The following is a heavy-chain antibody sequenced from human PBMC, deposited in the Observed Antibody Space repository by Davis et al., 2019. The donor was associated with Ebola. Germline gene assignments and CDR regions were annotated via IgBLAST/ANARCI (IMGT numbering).Heavy chain of an antibody. CDR2: INPHNGNT. J-gene: IGHJ6*04. CDR1: GHTFTSYA. Sequence: ASVKVSCKASGHTFTSYAMHWVRQAPGQGLEWMGWINPHNGNTNYAQNVQGRVIMTSDTATTTAYMEVGSLRSDDTAVYYCAKDGRAGYSSWGGGDVWGKGTTVTVSS. D-gene: IGHD6-13*01. V-gene: IGHV1-18*01. CDR3: AKDGRAGYSSWGGGDV.